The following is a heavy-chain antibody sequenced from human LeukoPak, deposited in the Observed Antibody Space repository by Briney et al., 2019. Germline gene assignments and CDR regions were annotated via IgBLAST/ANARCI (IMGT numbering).Heavy chain of an antibody. V-gene: IGHV4-34*01. D-gene: IGHD4-17*01. CDR2: INHSGST. CDR1: GGSFSDYY. Sequence: SETLSLTCAVYGGSFSDYYWSWIRQPPGKGLEWIGEINHSGSTNYNPSLKSRVTISVDTSKNQFSLKLSSVTAADTAVYYCARGLDYGDFEYYYYGMDVWGQGTTVTVSS. CDR3: ARGLDYGDFEYYYYGMDV. J-gene: IGHJ6*02.